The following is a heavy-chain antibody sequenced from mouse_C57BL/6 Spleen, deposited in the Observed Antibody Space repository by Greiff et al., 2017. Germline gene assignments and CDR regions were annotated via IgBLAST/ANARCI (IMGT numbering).Heavy chain of an antibody. V-gene: IGHV14-4*01. J-gene: IGHJ1*03. Sequence: EVQLQQSGAELVRPGASVKLSCTASGFNIKDDYMHWVKQRPEQGLEWIGWIDPENGDTEYASKFQGKATITADTSSNTAYLQLSSLTSEDTAVYYCTTYYGSRHWYFDVWGTGTTVTVSS. CDR2: IDPENGDT. D-gene: IGHD1-1*01. CDR3: TTYYGSRHWYFDV. CDR1: GFNIKDDY.